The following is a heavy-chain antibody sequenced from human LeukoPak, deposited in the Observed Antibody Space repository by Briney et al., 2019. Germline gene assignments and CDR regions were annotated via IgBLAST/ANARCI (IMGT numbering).Heavy chain of an antibody. CDR1: GFTFDDYA. CDR2: INWNSGSI. D-gene: IGHD3-22*01. CDR3: AKSPKDSGYYDPIDY. V-gene: IGHV3-9*01. Sequence: GGSLRLSCAGSGFTFDDYAMHWVRQAPGKGLEWVSGINWNSGSIDYADSVKGRFTISRDNAKNSLYLQMNSLRAEDTALYYCAKSPKDSGYYDPIDYWGQGTLVTVSS. J-gene: IGHJ4*02.